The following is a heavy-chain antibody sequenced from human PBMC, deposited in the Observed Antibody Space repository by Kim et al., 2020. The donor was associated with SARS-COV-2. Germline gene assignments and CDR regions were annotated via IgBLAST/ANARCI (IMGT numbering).Heavy chain of an antibody. V-gene: IGHV3-23*01. J-gene: IGHJ3*02. CDR3: ASTREGI. Sequence: GGRQHSAGSVKGRFTISGDNTKNTRYRQMNSLRVEDTAVYYCASTREGIWGQGTMVTVSS. D-gene: IGHD2-2*01. CDR2: GGRQ.